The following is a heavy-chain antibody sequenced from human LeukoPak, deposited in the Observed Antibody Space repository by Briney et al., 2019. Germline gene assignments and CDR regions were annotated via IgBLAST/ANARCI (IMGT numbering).Heavy chain of an antibody. Sequence: GGSVRLSCAASAFTISDYYISWIRQAPGEGLEWVSAISGSGGSTYYADSVKGRFTISRDNSKNTLYLQMNSLRAEDTAVYYCAKVSLPGRWGQGTLVTVSS. V-gene: IGHV3-23*01. CDR1: AFTISDYY. CDR3: AKVSLPGR. CDR2: ISGSGGST. J-gene: IGHJ4*02.